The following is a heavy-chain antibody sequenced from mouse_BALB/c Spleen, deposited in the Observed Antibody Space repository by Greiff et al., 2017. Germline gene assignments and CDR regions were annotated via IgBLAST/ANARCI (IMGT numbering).Heavy chain of an antibody. Sequence: EVKLQESGAELVRSGASVKLSCTASGFNIKDYYMHWVKQRPEQGLEWIGWIDPENGDTEYAPKFQGKATMTADTSSNTAYLQLSSLTSEDTAVYYCNARDYGNYGHFDYWGQGTTLTVSS. V-gene: IGHV14-4*02. D-gene: IGHD2-1*01. J-gene: IGHJ2*01. CDR1: GFNIKDYY. CDR3: NARDYGNYGHFDY. CDR2: IDPENGDT.